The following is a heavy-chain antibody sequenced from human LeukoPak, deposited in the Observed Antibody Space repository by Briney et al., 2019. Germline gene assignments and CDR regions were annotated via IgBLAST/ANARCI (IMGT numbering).Heavy chain of an antibody. CDR2: ISSSSSTI. V-gene: IGHV3-48*01. CDR3: ARQNIAAAVTWDY. J-gene: IGHJ4*02. Sequence: GGSLRLSCAASGFTFSSYSMNWVRQAPGKGLEWVSYISSSSSTIYYADSVKGRFTISRDNSKNTLYLQMNSLRAEDTAVYYCARQNIAAAVTWDYWGQGTLVTVSS. CDR1: GFTFSSYS. D-gene: IGHD6-13*01.